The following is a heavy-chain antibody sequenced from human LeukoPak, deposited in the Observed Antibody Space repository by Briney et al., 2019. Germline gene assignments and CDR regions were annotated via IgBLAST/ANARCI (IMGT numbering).Heavy chain of an antibody. CDR3: ARETYSSSLWGY. CDR1: GYTFTTHD. J-gene: IGHJ4*02. CDR2: IIPIFGTA. V-gene: IGHV1-69*13. Sequence: ASVKVSCKASGYTFTTHDLTWVRQATGQGLEWMGGIIPIFGTANYAQKFQGRVTITADESTSTAYMELSSLRSEDTAVYYCARETYSSSLWGYWGQGTLVTVSS. D-gene: IGHD6-6*01.